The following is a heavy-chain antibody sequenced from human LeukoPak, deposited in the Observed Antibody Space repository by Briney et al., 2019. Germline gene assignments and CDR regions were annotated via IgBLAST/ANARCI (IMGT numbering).Heavy chain of an antibody. J-gene: IGHJ4*02. V-gene: IGHV4-31*03. CDR2: IYYSGST. CDR3: ARANDYVWYFDY. CDR1: GGSISRGGYY. D-gene: IGHD3-16*01. Sequence: SQTLSLTCTVSGGSISRGGYYWSWIRQHPGKGPGWIGYIYYSGSTYYNPSLKSRVTISVDTSKNQFSLKLSSVTAADTAVYYCARANDYVWYFDYWGQGTLVTVSS.